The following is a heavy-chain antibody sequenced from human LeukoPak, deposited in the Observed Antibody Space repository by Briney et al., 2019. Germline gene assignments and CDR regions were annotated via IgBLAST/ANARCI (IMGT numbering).Heavy chain of an antibody. J-gene: IGHJ4*02. CDR1: GGSISSGRYY. CDR3: ARGVAVAGNLDY. D-gene: IGHD6-19*01. V-gene: IGHV4-39*01. Sequence: SETLSLTCTVSGGSISSGRYYWGWIREPPGKGLEGIVNIYYSGSTYYKPSLKSRVTISVDTSKNQFSLNVSSVTAADTAVYYCARGVAVAGNLDYWGQGTLVTVSS. CDR2: IYYSGST.